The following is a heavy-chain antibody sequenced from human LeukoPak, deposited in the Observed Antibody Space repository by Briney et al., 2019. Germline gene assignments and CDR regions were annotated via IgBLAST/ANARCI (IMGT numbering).Heavy chain of an antibody. J-gene: IGHJ4*02. CDR3: ARKRPNYFDY. CDR2: IKQDGSEE. Sequence: GGSLRLSCAASGFTFSDYWMGWVRQAPGKGLECVANIKQDGSEEYYVDSVKGRFTISRDNAENSLYLQMNSLRAEDTALYYCARKRPNYFDYWGQGTLVTVSS. V-gene: IGHV3-7*01. CDR1: GFTFSDYW.